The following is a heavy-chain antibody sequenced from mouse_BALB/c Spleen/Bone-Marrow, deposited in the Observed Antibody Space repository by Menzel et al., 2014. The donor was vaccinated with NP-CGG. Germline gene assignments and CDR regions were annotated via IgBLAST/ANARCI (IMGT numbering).Heavy chain of an antibody. CDR2: IDPFNGGT. J-gene: IGHJ2*01. Sequence: EVQLQESGPALMKPGASVKISCKASGYSLTSYYMHWVKQSHRKSLEWIGYIDPFNGGTSYNQKFKGKATLTVDKSSNTAYMHLSSLTSEDSAVYYCARAYDFLDYWGQGSTLTVSS. V-gene: IGHV1S135*01. CDR1: GYSLTSYY. CDR3: ARAYDFLDY. D-gene: IGHD2-4*01.